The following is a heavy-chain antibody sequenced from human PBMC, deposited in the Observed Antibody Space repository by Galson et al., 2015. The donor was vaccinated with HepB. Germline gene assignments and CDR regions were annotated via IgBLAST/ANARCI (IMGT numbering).Heavy chain of an antibody. Sequence: SVKVSCKASGDTFFDYYIQWVRQAPGQGLEWMGRTNLNSGGTNYAPKFQGRVAMTWDTSISTAYMELTTATSDDTAVYYCAANTVGRLRLFDFWGQGTLVTLSS. CDR2: TNLNSGGT. CDR1: GDTFFDYY. J-gene: IGHJ4*02. CDR3: AANTVGRLRLFDF. V-gene: IGHV1-2*06.